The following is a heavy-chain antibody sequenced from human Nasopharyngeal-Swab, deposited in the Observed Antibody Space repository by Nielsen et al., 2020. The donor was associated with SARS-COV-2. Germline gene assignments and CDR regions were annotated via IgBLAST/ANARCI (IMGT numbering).Heavy chain of an antibody. CDR1: GLTFSSNW. V-gene: IGHV3-74*01. CDR2: INSDGSST. Sequence: GGSLNLSCAASGLTFSSNWMHWVRQAPGKGLVWVSRINSDGSSTSSADSVKGRFTISRDNAKNTLYLQMNSLRAEDTAVYYCAIIAAAGTHYWGQGTLVTVSS. D-gene: IGHD6-13*01. CDR3: AIIAAAGTHY. J-gene: IGHJ4*02.